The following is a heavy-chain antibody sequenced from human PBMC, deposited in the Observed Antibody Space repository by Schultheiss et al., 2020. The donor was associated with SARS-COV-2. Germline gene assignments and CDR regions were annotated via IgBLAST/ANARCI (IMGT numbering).Heavy chain of an antibody. CDR3: ARTEANTAKFDY. CDR1: DYSISSGYY. D-gene: IGHD1-26*01. Sequence: SETLSLTCAVSDYSISSGYYWDWIRQPPGKGLEWIGSIYHSGNTYYNLSLKSRVIISVDTPKNQFSLKLSSVTAADTAVYYCARTEANTAKFDYWGQGTLVTVSS. J-gene: IGHJ4*02. V-gene: IGHV4-38-2*01. CDR2: IYHSGNT.